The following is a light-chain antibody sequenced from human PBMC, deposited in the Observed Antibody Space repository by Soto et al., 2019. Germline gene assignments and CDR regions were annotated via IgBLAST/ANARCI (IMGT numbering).Light chain of an antibody. J-gene: IGLJ2*01. Sequence: QSALTQPRSVSGSPGQSVTISCTGTSSDVGGYNYVSWYQQHPGQAPKVMIYDVSKRPSGVPDRISRSKSGNTASLTISGLPAEDEDDSYCCSYAGSYTLVFGGGTKLTVL. V-gene: IGLV2-11*01. CDR1: SSDVGGYNY. CDR3: CSYAGSYTLV. CDR2: DVS.